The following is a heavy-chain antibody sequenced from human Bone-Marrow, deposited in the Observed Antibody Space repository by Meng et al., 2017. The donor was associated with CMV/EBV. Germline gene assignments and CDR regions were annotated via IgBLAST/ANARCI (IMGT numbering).Heavy chain of an antibody. CDR3: TREENDFWSGYPDRFAY. D-gene: IGHD3-3*01. Sequence: GESLKISCTASGFTFGDYAMSWVRQAPGKGLEWVGFIRSKAYGGTTEYAASVKGRFTISRDDSKSIAYLQMNSLKTEDTAVYYCTREENDFWSGYPDRFAYWGQGTLVTVSS. V-gene: IGHV3-49*04. CDR2: IRSKAYGGTT. CDR1: GFTFGDYA. J-gene: IGHJ4*02.